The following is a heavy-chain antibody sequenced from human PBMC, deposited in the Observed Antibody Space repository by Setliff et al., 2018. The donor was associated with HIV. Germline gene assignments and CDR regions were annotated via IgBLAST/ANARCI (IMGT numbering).Heavy chain of an antibody. CDR1: GGTFSSYA. J-gene: IGHJ4*02. D-gene: IGHD1-1*01. Sequence: SVKVSCKASGGTFSSYAISWVRQAPGQGLEWMGGIIPIFGTANYAQKFQGRVTITTDESTSTAYMELSGLRSEDTAVYYCASAGSGTRAPPRYWGQGTLVTVSS. V-gene: IGHV1-69*05. CDR3: ASAGSGTRAPPRY. CDR2: IIPIFGTA.